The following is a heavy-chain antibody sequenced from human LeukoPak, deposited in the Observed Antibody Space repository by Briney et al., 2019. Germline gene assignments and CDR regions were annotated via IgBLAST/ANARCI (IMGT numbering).Heavy chain of an antibody. J-gene: IGHJ4*02. CDR3: AKDLGMQVWFPL. Sequence: GGSLRLSCAASGFTFSAYAMSWVRQAPGKGLEWVSSFSGSGGSTYCADSVKGRFTISRDNSKNTLYLQMNSLRAEDTAVYYCAKDLGMQVWFPLWGQGTLVTVSS. D-gene: IGHD5-18*01. V-gene: IGHV3-23*01. CDR2: FSGSGGST. CDR1: GFTFSAYA.